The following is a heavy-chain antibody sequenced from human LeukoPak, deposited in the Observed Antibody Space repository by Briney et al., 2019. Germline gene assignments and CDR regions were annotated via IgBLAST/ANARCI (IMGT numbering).Heavy chain of an antibody. CDR3: ASLSIADIDY. V-gene: IGHV3-21*01. CDR1: GFTFSSYS. D-gene: IGHD6-6*01. J-gene: IGHJ4*02. Sequence: GGSLRLSCAASGFTFSSYSMNWVRQAPGKGLEWVSFISTSSSYIHNADSVKGRFTISRDNAKNSLYLQMNSLRAEDTAVYYCASLSIADIDYWGQGTLVTVSS. CDR2: ISTSSSYI.